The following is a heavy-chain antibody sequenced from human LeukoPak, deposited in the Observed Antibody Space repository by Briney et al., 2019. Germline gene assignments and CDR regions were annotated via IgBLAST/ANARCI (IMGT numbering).Heavy chain of an antibody. Sequence: GGSLRLSCAASGFTFSSYAMSWVRQAPGKGLEWVSAISGSGGSTYYADSVKGRLTISRDNSKNTLYLQMNSLRAEDTAVYYCANLMSIAAAGTVDYWGQGTLVTVSS. CDR2: ISGSGGST. D-gene: IGHD6-13*01. CDR3: ANLMSIAAAGTVDY. CDR1: GFTFSSYA. V-gene: IGHV3-23*01. J-gene: IGHJ4*02.